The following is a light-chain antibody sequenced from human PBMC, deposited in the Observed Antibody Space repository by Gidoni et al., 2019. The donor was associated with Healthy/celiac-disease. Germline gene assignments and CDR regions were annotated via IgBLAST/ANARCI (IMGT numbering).Light chain of an antibody. V-gene: IGKV1-8*01. J-gene: IGKJ2*01. CDR1: QGISSY. CDR2: AAS. Sequence: AIRMTQSPSSFSASTGERVTSTCRASQGISSYLAWYQQKPGKAPKLLIYAASTLQSGVPSRFSGSGSGTDFTLTISCLQSEDFATYYCQQYYSYPYTVGQGTKLEIK. CDR3: QQYYSYPYT.